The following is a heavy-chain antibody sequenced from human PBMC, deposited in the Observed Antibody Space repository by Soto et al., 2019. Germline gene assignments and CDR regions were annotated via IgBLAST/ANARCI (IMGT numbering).Heavy chain of an antibody. J-gene: IGHJ6*02. CDR3: AKDRDGAAAGPTKFYGMDV. CDR1: GFTFSSYA. Sequence: EVQLLESGGGLVQPGGSLSLSCAASGFTFSSYAMSWVRQAPGKGLEWVSVISGSGDSTYYADSVRGRFTISRDNSKNTLYLQMNSLRAEDTAVYYCAKDRDGAAAGPTKFYGMDVWGQGTTLTVSS. V-gene: IGHV3-23*01. CDR2: ISGSGDST. D-gene: IGHD6-13*01.